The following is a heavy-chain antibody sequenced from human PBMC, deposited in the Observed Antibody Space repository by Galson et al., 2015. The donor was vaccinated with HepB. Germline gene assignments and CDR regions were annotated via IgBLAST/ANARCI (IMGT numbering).Heavy chain of an antibody. V-gene: IGHV2-70*04. D-gene: IGHD4-17*01. CDR2: IDWDDDK. J-gene: IGHJ4*02. Sequence: PALVKPTQPLTLTCTFSVFSLSTSGMRVSWIRPPPGKALERLARIDWDDDKFYSTSLKTRLTISKDTSKNQVVLTMTNMDPVDTATYYCARIQSDYGTDYFDYWGQGTLVTVSS. CDR3: ARIQSDYGTDYFDY. CDR1: VFSLSTSGMR.